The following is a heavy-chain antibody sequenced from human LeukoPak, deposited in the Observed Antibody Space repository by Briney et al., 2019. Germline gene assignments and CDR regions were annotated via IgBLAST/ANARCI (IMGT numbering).Heavy chain of an antibody. V-gene: IGHV4-59*01. CDR2: IYYSGST. J-gene: IGHJ4*02. D-gene: IGHD3-22*01. CDR1: GGSFSGYY. CDR3: ARGDYYDSPFDY. Sequence: SETLSLTCAVYGGSFSGYYWSWIRQPPGKGLEWIGYIYYSGSTNYNPSLKSRVTISVDTSKNQFPLKLSSVTAADTAVYYCARGDYYDSPFDYWGQGTLVTVSS.